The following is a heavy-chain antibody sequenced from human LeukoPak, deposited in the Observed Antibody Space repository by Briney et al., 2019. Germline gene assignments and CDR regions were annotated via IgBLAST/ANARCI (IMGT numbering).Heavy chain of an antibody. J-gene: IGHJ4*02. CDR2: IKQDGSEK. Sequence: GGSLRLSCEVSGFTLSSYWMSWVRQAPGKGLEWVANIKQDGSEKYYVDSVKGRFTISRDNAKNSLYLQMNTLRAEDTAVYYCAREAPPSSGIAAPGDYWGQGTLVTVSS. CDR1: GFTLSSYW. D-gene: IGHD6-13*01. CDR3: AREAPPSSGIAAPGDY. V-gene: IGHV3-7*01.